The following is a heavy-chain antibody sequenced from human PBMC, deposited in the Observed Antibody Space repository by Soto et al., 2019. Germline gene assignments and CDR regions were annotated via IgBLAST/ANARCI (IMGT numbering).Heavy chain of an antibody. Sequence: GGSLRLSCAASGFTFSSYSMNWVRQAPGKGLEWVSSISSSSSYIYYADSVKGRFTISRDNAKNSLYLQMNSLRAEDTAVYYCAKDRLRMDDFWSGYNGMDVWGQGTTVTVSS. CDR3: AKDRLRMDDFWSGYNGMDV. V-gene: IGHV3-21*04. J-gene: IGHJ6*02. D-gene: IGHD3-3*01. CDR2: ISSSSSYI. CDR1: GFTFSSYS.